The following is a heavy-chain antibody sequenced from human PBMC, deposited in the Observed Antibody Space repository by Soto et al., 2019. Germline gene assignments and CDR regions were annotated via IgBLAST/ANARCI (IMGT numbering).Heavy chain of an antibody. CDR2: IVPIFGTA. CDR3: VRDKTSSYRESRYYFDY. V-gene: IGHV1-69*13. J-gene: IGHJ4*02. Sequence: ASVKVSCKASGGTFSSYAISWVRQAPGQGLEWMGGIVPIFGTANYAQKFQGRVTITADESTSTAYMELSSLRSEDTAVYYCVRDKTSSYRESRYYFDYWGQGTLVTSP. CDR1: GGTFSSYA. D-gene: IGHD6-6*01.